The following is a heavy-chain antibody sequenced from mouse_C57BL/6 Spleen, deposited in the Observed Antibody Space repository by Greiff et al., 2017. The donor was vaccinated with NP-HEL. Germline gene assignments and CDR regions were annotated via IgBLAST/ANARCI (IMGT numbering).Heavy chain of an antibody. CDR1: GYTFTSYW. Sequence: QVQLKQPGAELVRPGTSVKLSCKASGYTFTSYWMHWVKQRPGQGLEWIGVIDPSDSYTNYNQKFKGKATLTVDTSSSTAYMQLSSLTSEDSAVYYCARYSNYGAYWGQGTLVTVSA. V-gene: IGHV1-59*01. CDR2: IDPSDSYT. CDR3: ARYSNYGAY. J-gene: IGHJ3*01. D-gene: IGHD2-5*01.